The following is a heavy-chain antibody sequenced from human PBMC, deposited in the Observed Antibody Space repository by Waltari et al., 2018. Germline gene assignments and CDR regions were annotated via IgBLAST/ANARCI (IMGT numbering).Heavy chain of an antibody. V-gene: IGHV1-2*02. J-gene: IGHJ4*02. D-gene: IGHD3-10*01. CDR3: ARDPYYGSGSYRD. CDR2: INPNSGGT. CDR1: GSTFTGHY. Sequence: QVQLVQSGAEVKKPGASVKVSCKASGSTFTGHYMHWVRQAPGQGLEWRGGINPNSGGTNYAQKFQGRVTRTRDTSISTAYMELIRLRSDDTAVYYCARDPYYGSGSYRDWGQGTLVTVSS.